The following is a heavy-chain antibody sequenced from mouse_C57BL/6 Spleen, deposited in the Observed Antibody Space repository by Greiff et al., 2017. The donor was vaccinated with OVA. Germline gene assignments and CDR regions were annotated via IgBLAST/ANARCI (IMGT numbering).Heavy chain of an antibody. D-gene: IGHD2-3*01. Sequence: VQRVESGPGLVQPSQSLCITCTVSGFSLTSYGVHWVRQSPGKGLEWLGVIWSGGSTDYNAAFISSLSISKDNSKSQVFFKMNSLQADDTAIYYCAITMAYWYFDVWGTGTTVTVSS. CDR1: GFSLTSYG. V-gene: IGHV2-2*01. CDR3: AITMAYWYFDV. CDR2: IWSGGST. J-gene: IGHJ1*03.